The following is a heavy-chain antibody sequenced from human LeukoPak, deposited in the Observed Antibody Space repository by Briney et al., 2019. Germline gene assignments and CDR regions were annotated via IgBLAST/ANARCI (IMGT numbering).Heavy chain of an antibody. CDR2: ISGSAYNT. D-gene: IGHD1-26*01. CDR3: AKHSGSYFIYYVDS. V-gene: IGHV3-23*01. J-gene: IGHJ4*02. CDR1: GFTFSSYG. Sequence: PGGSPRLSCAASGFTFSSYGMSWVRQAPGKGLEWVSTISGSAYNTYYADSVKGRFTISRDNSANTLYLQMNSLRAEDTALYYCAKHSGSYFIYYVDSWGQGTLVTVSS.